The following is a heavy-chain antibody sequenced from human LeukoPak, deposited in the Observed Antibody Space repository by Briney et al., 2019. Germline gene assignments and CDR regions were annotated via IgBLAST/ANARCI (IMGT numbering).Heavy chain of an antibody. CDR1: GGSISSSSYY. CDR2: IYYSGST. Sequence: SETLSLTCNVSGGSISSSSYYWGWMRQPPEQGLEWIGSIYYSGSTYYNPSLKSRVTISVDTSKNQFSLKLSSVTAADTAVYYCARVGTPVDYWGQGTLVTVSS. V-gene: IGHV4-39*01. D-gene: IGHD7-27*01. J-gene: IGHJ4*02. CDR3: ARVGTPVDY.